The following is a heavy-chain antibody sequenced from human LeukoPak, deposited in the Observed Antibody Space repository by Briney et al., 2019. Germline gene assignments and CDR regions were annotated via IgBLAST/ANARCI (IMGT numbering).Heavy chain of an antibody. J-gene: IGHJ4*02. V-gene: IGHV3-21*01. CDR2: ISSSSSYI. D-gene: IGHD6-6*01. CDR1: GFTFSSYS. Sequence: GGSLRLSCAASGFTFSSYSMNWVRQAPGKGLEWVSSISSSSSYIYYADSVKGRFTISRDNAKSPLYLQMNSLRAEDTAVYYCASLISIAARPGAFDYWGQGTLVTVSS. CDR3: ASLISIAARPGAFDY.